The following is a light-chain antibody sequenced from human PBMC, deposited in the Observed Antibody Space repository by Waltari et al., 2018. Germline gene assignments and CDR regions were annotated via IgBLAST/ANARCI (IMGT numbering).Light chain of an antibody. J-gene: IGKJ3*01. Sequence: EIVMTQSPLSLPFTPGEPASISCRSSQSLLDSNGDTYLDWYLQKPGQSPQLLIYMVSIRASGVPDRFSGSGSGTDFTLRISRVEAEDVGLYYCMQAQQTPTFGPGTKVDIK. CDR3: MQAQQTPT. CDR2: MVS. CDR1: QSLLDSNGDTY. V-gene: IGKV2-28*01.